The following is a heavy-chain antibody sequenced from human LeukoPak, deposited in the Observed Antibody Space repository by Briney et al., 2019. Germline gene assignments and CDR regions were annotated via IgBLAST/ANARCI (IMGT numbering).Heavy chain of an antibody. CDR3: ATVFRITIFGVVLDY. D-gene: IGHD3-3*01. Sequence: ASVKVSCKVCGYTLTELSMHWVRQAPGKGLEWMGGFDPEDGETIYAQKFQGRVTMTEDTSIDTAYMELSSLRSEDTAVYYCATVFRITIFGVVLDYWGQGTLVTVSS. CDR2: FDPEDGET. V-gene: IGHV1-24*01. CDR1: GYTLTELS. J-gene: IGHJ4*02.